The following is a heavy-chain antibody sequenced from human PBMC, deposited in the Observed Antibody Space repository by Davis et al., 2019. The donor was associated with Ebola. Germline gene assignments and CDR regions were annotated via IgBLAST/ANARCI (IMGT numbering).Heavy chain of an antibody. D-gene: IGHD3-10*01. Sequence: ASVKVSCKASGYRFISYGFSWVRQAPGQGLEWLGWISAYLGDKNSAQKFQGRLTMTTQTSTNTAYMELRSLTSDDTAVYYCARSTSVEVIDYWGQGTLVTVSS. J-gene: IGHJ4*02. CDR3: ARSTSVEVIDY. CDR2: ISAYLGDK. V-gene: IGHV1-18*01. CDR1: GYRFISYG.